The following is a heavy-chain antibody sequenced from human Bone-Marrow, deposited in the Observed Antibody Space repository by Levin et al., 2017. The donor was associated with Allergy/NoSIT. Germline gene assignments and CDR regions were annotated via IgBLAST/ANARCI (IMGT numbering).Heavy chain of an antibody. V-gene: IGHV5-51*01. CDR2: VYPSDSRT. J-gene: IGHJ6*03. Sequence: LGESLKISCKASGYNFIDYWIGWVRQMPGKGLEWMGLVYPSDSRTRYSPSFQGQVTISLDKSINTAYLQWSSLQASDTAIFYCVRGSYCSGRSCYVEGMDVWAKGTAVTVSS. CDR1: GYNFIDYW. CDR3: VRGSYCSGRSCYVEGMDV. D-gene: IGHD2-15*01.